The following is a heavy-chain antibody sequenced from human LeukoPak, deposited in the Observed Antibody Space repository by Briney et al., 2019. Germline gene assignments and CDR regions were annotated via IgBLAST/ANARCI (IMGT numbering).Heavy chain of an antibody. CDR2: ILPIFGTA. D-gene: IGHD6-19*01. CDR3: ARSFHRSGWYHDY. J-gene: IGHJ4*02. CDR1: GGTFSTYA. Sequence: ASVKVSCKASGGTFSTYAISWVRQAPGQGLEWMGGILPIFGTANYAPEFQGRVTITADESTSTAYMELSSLRSEDTAVYYCARSFHRSGWYHDYWGQGTLVTVSS. V-gene: IGHV1-69*13.